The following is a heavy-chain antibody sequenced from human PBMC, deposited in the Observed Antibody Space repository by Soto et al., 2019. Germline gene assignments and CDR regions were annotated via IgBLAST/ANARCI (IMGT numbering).Heavy chain of an antibody. CDR1: GYTFTSYA. CDR3: ARLGYSSTVSCHVDKAFDI. V-gene: IGHV1-3*01. Sequence: QVQLVQSGAEVKKPGASVKVSCKASGYTFTSYALHWVRQAPGHRLEWMGWISAGNGNTKYSQKFQGRVTITRDPSAGTVYMDLSNPRSEDTADYFCARLGYSSTVSCHVDKAFDIWCQAKMITLSS. CDR2: ISAGNGNT. J-gene: IGHJ3*02. D-gene: IGHD6-19*01.